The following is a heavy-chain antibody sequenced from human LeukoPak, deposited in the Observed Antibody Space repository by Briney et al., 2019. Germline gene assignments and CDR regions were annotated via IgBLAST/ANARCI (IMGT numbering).Heavy chain of an antibody. V-gene: IGHV3-72*01. D-gene: IGHD4-17*01. CDR3: ARGRVTTLYYFDY. Sequence: PGGSLRLSCAASGFTFSNSEMNWVRQAPGKGLEWVGRTRNKANSYTTEYAASVKGRFTISRDDSKNSLYLQMNSLKTEDTAVYYCARGRVTTLYYFDYWGQGTLVTVSS. CDR2: TRNKANSYTT. J-gene: IGHJ4*02. CDR1: GFTFSNSE.